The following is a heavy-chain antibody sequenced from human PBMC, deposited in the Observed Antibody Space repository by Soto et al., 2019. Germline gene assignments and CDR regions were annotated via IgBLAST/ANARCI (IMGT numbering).Heavy chain of an antibody. D-gene: IGHD3-9*01. CDR2: MTGGGDNT. Sequence: EVQLLESGGDLVQPGGSLRLSCAASGFTFTSYAMSWIRQAPGKGLEWVSAMTGGGDNTYYAESVKGRFTISRDNSKNTLYLQMNSLRAEDTAFYYCTQDGGSRDWLTVNWGQGTLVTVSS. V-gene: IGHV3-23*01. CDR1: GFTFTSYA. J-gene: IGHJ4*02. CDR3: TQDGGSRDWLTVN.